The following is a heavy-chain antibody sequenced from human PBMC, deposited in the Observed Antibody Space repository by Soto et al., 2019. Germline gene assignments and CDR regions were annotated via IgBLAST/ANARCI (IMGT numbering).Heavy chain of an antibody. J-gene: IGHJ4*02. CDR1: GGSISSGGYS. CDR3: AAGGGLPRYY. CDR2: IYHSGST. Sequence: QLQLQESGSGLVKPSQTLSLTCAVSGGSISSGGYSWSWIRQPPGKVLAWIGYIYHSGSTYYNPSLKSRVTVSVDWPKNQLSPKLSSGPAADTAVYCCAAGGGLPRYYWGQGTLGTFSS. D-gene: IGHD5-12*01. V-gene: IGHV4-30-2*01.